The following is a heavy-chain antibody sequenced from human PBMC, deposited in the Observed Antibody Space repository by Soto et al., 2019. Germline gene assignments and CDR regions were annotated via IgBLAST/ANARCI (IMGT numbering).Heavy chain of an antibody. D-gene: IGHD5-12*01. CDR1: GYSFTSYW. J-gene: IGHJ3*02. Sequence: PGESLKISCKGSGYSFTSYWIGWVRQMPGKGLEWMGIIYPGDSDTRYSPSFQGQVTISADKSISTAYLQWSSLKASDTAMYYCARHQVVATIVSPFDIWGQGTMVTVSS. CDR2: IYPGDSDT. CDR3: ARHQVVATIVSPFDI. V-gene: IGHV5-51*01.